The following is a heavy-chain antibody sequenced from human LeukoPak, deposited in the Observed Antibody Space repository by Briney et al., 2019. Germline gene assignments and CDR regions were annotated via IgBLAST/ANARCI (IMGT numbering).Heavy chain of an antibody. CDR3: AGTTYYYDSSGYYRRSGAFDI. J-gene: IGHJ3*02. Sequence: GGSLRLSCAASGFTFSSYWMHWVRQAPGKGLVWVSRINSDGSSTSYADSVKGRFTISRDNAKNTLYLQMNSLRAEDTAVYYCAGTTYYYDSSGYYRRSGAFDIWGQGTMVTVSS. V-gene: IGHV3-74*01. CDR1: GFTFSSYW. D-gene: IGHD3-22*01. CDR2: INSDGSST.